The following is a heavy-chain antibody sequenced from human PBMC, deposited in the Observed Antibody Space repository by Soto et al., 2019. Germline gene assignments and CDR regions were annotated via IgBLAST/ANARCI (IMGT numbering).Heavy chain of an antibody. D-gene: IGHD3-16*01. CDR1: GFTFSSYA. J-gene: IGHJ6*02. CDR2: ISGSGGST. Sequence: EVQLLESGGGLVQPGGSLRLSCAASGFTFSSYAMSWVRQAPGKGLEWVAAISGSGGSTYYADSVTGRFTIYRDTSNNTLYLQMNSIRAKDKDVYSCALTMGDMGCYYYGMDVWGQGTTVTVSS. CDR3: ALTMGDMGCYYYGMDV. V-gene: IGHV3-23*01.